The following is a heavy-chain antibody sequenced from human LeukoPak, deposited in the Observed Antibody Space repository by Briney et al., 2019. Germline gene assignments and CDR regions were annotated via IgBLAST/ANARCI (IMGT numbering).Heavy chain of an antibody. J-gene: IGHJ4*02. CDR3: ATIAAAPFYFDY. V-gene: IGHV4-39*07. D-gene: IGHD6-25*01. CDR2: IYYSGST. CDR1: GGSISSCSYY. Sequence: SETLSLTCTVSGGSISSCSYYWGWISQPPGKGLEWIGSIYYSGSTYYNPSLKSRVTISVDTSKNQFSLKLSSVTAADTAVYYCATIAAAPFYFDYWGQGTLVTVSS.